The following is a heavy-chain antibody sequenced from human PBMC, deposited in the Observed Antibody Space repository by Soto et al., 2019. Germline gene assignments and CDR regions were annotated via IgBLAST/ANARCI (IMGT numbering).Heavy chain of an antibody. D-gene: IGHD1-20*01. CDR1: GGSISSSSYY. Sequence: SETLSLTCTVSGGSISSSSYYWGWIRQPPGKGLEWIGSIYYSGSTYYNPSLKSRVTISVDTSKNQFSLKLSSVTAADTAVYYCARQGLGSVPGYNDIWGQGTMVTVSS. CDR2: IYYSGST. J-gene: IGHJ3*02. CDR3: ARQGLGSVPGYNDI. V-gene: IGHV4-39*01.